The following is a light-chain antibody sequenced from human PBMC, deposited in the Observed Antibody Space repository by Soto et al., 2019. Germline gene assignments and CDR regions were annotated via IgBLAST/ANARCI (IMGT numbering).Light chain of an antibody. CDR3: QSYDISLHNYV. CDR2: GNS. V-gene: IGLV1-40*01. CDR1: SSNIGAGYD. Sequence: QSVLTQPPSVSGAPGQTVTISCTGSSSNIGAGYDVHWYQQLPGTAPKLLIYGNSNRPSGVPDRFSGSKSGTSASLAITRLQAEDEADYYCQSYDISLHNYVFGTGTKVTVL. J-gene: IGLJ1*01.